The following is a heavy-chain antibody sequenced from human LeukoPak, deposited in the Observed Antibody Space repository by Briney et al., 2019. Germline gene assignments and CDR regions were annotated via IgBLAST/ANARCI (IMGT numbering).Heavy chain of an antibody. J-gene: IGHJ4*02. Sequence: ASVRVSCKTSGYTFTGYYIHWVRQAPGQGLEWMGWINPNSGDTNYARRFQGRVTMTRDTSINTAYMDVSRLRSDDTAVYYCARDGNYYGSGSYTDYWGQGTLVTVSS. V-gene: IGHV1-2*02. CDR1: GYTFTGYY. CDR2: INPNSGDT. D-gene: IGHD3-10*01. CDR3: ARDGNYYGSGSYTDY.